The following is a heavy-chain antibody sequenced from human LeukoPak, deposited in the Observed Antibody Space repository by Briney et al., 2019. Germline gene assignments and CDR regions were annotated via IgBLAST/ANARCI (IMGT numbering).Heavy chain of an antibody. V-gene: IGHV3-48*03. D-gene: IGHD6-19*01. CDR2: ISSSGSAI. Sequence: GGSLRLACAASGFTLSSYEMNWVRQAPGKGLEWVSKISSSGSAIYYADSVKGRFTISRDNAKSSLYLQMNSLRVEDTAVYYCARGGSLGYWGQGTLVTVSS. CDR3: ARGGSLGY. CDR1: GFTLSSYE. J-gene: IGHJ4*02.